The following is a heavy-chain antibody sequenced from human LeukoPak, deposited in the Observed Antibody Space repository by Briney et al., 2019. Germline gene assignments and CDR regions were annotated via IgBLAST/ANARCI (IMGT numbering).Heavy chain of an antibody. CDR3: AKAGSPITMVRGGTPPPSDY. Sequence: GGALRLSCAASGFTFNKYAMNWVRQAPGKGLEWVLNISGSGGRTYYADSVKGGLTISGDNPKDTLYLQMNSLRAEDTAVYYCAKAGSPITMVRGGTPPPSDYWGQRTLATVPS. V-gene: IGHV3-23*01. CDR1: GFTFNKYA. D-gene: IGHD3-10*01. CDR2: ISGSGGRT. J-gene: IGHJ4*02.